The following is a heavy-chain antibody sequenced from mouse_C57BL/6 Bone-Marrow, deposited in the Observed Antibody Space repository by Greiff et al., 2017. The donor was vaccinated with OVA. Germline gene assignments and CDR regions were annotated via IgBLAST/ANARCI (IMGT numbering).Heavy chain of an antibody. D-gene: IGHD4-1*01. CDR1: GFTFSDYG. J-gene: IGHJ4*01. CDR3: ARRTGTDAMDY. CDR2: ISNLAYSI. Sequence: DVKLVESGGGLVQPGGSLKLSCAASGFTFSDYGMAWVRQAPRKGPEWVAFISNLAYSIYYADTLTGRFTISREKAKNTLYLEMSSLRSEDTAMYYCARRTGTDAMDYWGQGTTVTVSS. V-gene: IGHV5-15*04.